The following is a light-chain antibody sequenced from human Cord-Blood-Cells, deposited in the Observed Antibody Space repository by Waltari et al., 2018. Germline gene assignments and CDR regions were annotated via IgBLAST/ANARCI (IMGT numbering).Light chain of an antibody. Sequence: QSALTQPRSVSGSPGQSVTISCTGTSSDVGGYNYVSWYQQHPGKAPKLMIYDVSKRPAGVPDRVSGSKSGNTASLTISGLQAEDEADYYCGSYAGSYTYVFGTGTKVTVL. J-gene: IGLJ1*01. CDR1: SSDVGGYNY. CDR3: GSYAGSYTYV. CDR2: DVS. V-gene: IGLV2-11*01.